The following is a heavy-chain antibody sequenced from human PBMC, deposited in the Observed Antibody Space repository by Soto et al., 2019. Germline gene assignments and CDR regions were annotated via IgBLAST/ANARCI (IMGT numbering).Heavy chain of an antibody. D-gene: IGHD2-2*03. CDR3: ARVNVDISLHYFDY. CDR1: GGSISSGGYY. J-gene: IGHJ4*02. V-gene: IGHV4-31*03. CDR2: IYYSGST. Sequence: PSETLSLTCTISGGSISSGGYYWSWIRQHPGKGLEWIGYIYYSGSTYYNPSLKSRVTISVDTSKNQFSLKLSSVTAADTAVYYCARVNVDISLHYFDYWGQGTLVTVSS.